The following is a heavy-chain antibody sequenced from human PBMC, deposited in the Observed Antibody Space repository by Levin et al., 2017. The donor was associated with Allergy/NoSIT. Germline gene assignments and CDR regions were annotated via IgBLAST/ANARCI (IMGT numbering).Heavy chain of an antibody. J-gene: IGHJ4*02. Sequence: GASVKVSCAASGFTFSSYAMSWVRQAPGKGLEWVSAISGSGGSTYYADSVKGRFTISRDNSKNTLYLQMNSLRAEDTAVYYCAKSPTVKDYFDYWGQGTLVTVSS. CDR1: GFTFSSYA. D-gene: IGHD4-11*01. V-gene: IGHV3-23*01. CDR2: ISGSGGST. CDR3: AKSPTVKDYFDY.